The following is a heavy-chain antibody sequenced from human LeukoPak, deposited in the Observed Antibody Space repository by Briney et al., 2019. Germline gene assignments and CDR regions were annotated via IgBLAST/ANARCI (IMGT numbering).Heavy chain of an antibody. V-gene: IGHV1-69*13. Sequence: ASVKVSCKASGGTFSSYAISWVRQAPRQGLEWMGGIIPIFGTANYAQKFQGRVTITADESTSTAYMELSSLRSEDTAVYYCARGRRLRSLSFPFDYWGQGTLVTVSS. CDR3: ARGRRLRSLSFPFDY. CDR1: GGTFSSYA. J-gene: IGHJ4*02. D-gene: IGHD5-12*01. CDR2: IIPIFGTA.